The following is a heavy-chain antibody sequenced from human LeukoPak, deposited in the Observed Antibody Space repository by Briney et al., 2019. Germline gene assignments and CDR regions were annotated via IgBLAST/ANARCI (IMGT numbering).Heavy chain of an antibody. Sequence: SVKVSCKASGGTFSSYAISWVRQAPGQGLEWMGGIIPIFGTANYAQKFQGRVTITADESTSTAYMELSSLRSEDTAVYYCARDRYCSSTSCYGLVYYFDYWGQGTLVTVSS. CDR1: GGTFSSYA. J-gene: IGHJ4*02. CDR2: IIPIFGTA. D-gene: IGHD2-2*01. CDR3: ARDRYCSSTSCYGLVYYFDY. V-gene: IGHV1-69*13.